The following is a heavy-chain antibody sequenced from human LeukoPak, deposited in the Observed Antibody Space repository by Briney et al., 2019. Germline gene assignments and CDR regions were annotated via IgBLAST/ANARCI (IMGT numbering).Heavy chain of an antibody. D-gene: IGHD5-12*01. V-gene: IGHV3-74*01. CDR1: GFTFSSYW. J-gene: IGHJ6*03. CDR3: AREREYSGYWKSYYYYYMDV. CDR2: INSDGSST. Sequence: GGSLRLSCAASGFTFSSYWMHWVRQAPGKGLVWVSRINSDGSSTSYADSVKGRFTISRDNAKNTLYLQMNSLRAEDTAVYYCAREREYSGYWKSYYYYYMDVWGKGTTVTVSS.